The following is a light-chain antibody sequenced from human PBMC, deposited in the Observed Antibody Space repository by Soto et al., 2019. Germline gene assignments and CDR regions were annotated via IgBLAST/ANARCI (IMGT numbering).Light chain of an antibody. J-gene: IGKJ1*01. CDR1: QSVSDS. V-gene: IGKV1-39*01. Sequence: DIQITHSPSSLSSSVLYRFTITCLANQSVSDSLNWYQQKPGKVPKLLIYAASSLRSGVPSRISGSGSGTDFTLTISSLQPEDFATYYCHQSYSTPQTFGQGTKVDIK. CDR3: HQSYSTPQT. CDR2: AAS.